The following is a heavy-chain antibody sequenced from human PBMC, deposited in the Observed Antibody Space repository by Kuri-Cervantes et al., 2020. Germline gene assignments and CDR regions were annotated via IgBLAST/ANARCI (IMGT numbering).Heavy chain of an antibody. CDR3: AREGYYGSGTLEGRVY. CDR2: IYYSGST. D-gene: IGHD3-10*01. J-gene: IGHJ4*02. CDR1: GGSISSYY. Sequence: SETLSLTCTVSGGSISSYYWSWIRQPPGKGLEWIGYIYYSGSTNYNPSLKSRVTISVDTSKNQFSPKLSSVTAADTAVYYCAREGYYGSGTLEGRVYWGQGTLVTVSS. V-gene: IGHV4-59*01.